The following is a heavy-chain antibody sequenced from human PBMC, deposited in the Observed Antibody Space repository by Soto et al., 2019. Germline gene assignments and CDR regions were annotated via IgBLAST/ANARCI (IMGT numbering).Heavy chain of an antibody. CDR1: GCTFSSYA. Sequence: TGGSLILSCAASGCTFSSYAMSWVRQAPGKGLEWVSAISGSGGSTYYADSVKGRFTISRDNSKNTLYLQMNSLRAEDTAVYYCAKAPTSGSSDYYYGMDVWGQGTTVTVSS. CDR2: ISGSGGST. V-gene: IGHV3-23*01. D-gene: IGHD1-26*01. CDR3: AKAPTSGSSDYYYGMDV. J-gene: IGHJ6*02.